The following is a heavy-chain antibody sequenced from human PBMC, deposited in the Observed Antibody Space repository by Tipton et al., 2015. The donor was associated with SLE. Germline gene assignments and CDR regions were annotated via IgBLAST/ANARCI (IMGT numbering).Heavy chain of an antibody. CDR1: GFTFSNYW. CDR2: ITSSSSIT. J-gene: IGHJ1*01. D-gene: IGHD4-17*01. V-gene: IGHV3-48*01. CDR3: ASGGDYGDYEYFQH. Sequence: GSLRLSCAASGFTFSNYWMNWVRQAPGNGLEWVSYITSSSSITDYADSVKGRFTISRDNAKNSLYLQMNSLRVEDTALYYCASGGDYGDYEYFQHWGQGTLVSVSS.